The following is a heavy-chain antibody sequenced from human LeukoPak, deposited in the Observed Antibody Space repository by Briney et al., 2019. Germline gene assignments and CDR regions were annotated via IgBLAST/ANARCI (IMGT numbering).Heavy chain of an antibody. J-gene: IGHJ5*02. CDR3: ARNIVVNWFDP. CDR1: GGSISSYY. D-gene: IGHD2-2*01. V-gene: IGHV4-4*07. Sequence: SETLSLTCTVSGGSISSYYWSWIRQPPGKGLEWIGRIYTSGCTNYNPSLKSRVTMSVDTSKNQFSLKLSSVTAADTAVYYCARNIVVNWFDPWGQGTLVTVSS. CDR2: IYTSGCT.